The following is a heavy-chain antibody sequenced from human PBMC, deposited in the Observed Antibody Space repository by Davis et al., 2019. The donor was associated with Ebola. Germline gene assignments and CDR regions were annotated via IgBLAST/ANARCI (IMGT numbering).Heavy chain of an antibody. CDR1: GGTFSSYA. CDR2: IIPIFGTA. CDR3: ARALVGPLYYFDY. V-gene: IGHV1-69*13. Sequence: SVKVSCKASGGTFSSYALFLVRQAPRQGLEWMGGIIPIFGTANYAQKFQGRVTITADESTSTAYMELSSLRSEDTAVYYCARALVGPLYYFDYWGQGTLVTVSS. D-gene: IGHD1-26*01. J-gene: IGHJ4*02.